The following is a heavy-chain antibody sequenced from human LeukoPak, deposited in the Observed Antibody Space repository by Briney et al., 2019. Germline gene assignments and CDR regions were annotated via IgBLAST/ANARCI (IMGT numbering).Heavy chain of an antibody. J-gene: IGHJ3*02. CDR3: AKNLGYCSGGSCFGAFDI. CDR1: GFTFSSYG. V-gene: IGHV3-30*18. CDR2: ISYDGSNK. Sequence: GGSLRLSCAASGFTFSSYGMHRVRQAPGKGLEWVAVISYDGSNKYYADSVKGRFTISRDNSKNTLYLQMNSLRAEDTAVYYCAKNLGYCSGGSCFGAFDIWGQGTMVTVSS. D-gene: IGHD2-15*01.